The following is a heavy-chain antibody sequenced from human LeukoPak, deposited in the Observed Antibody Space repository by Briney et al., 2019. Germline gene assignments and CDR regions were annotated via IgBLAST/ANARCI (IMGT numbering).Heavy chain of an antibody. CDR2: IIPILGIA. D-gene: IGHD1-14*01. CDR1: GGTLSSYT. Sequence: SVKVPCKASGGTLSSYTISWVRQAPGQGLEWMGRIIPILGIANYAQKFQGRVTITADKSASTAYMELSSLRSEDTAVYYCARDPRIALDYYYYGMDVWGQGTTVTVSS. CDR3: ARDPRIALDYYYYGMDV. V-gene: IGHV1-69*04. J-gene: IGHJ6*02.